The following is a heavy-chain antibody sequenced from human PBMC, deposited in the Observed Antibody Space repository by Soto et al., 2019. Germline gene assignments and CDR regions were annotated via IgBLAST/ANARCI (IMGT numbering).Heavy chain of an antibody. CDR2: IYSGGST. D-gene: IGHD6-13*01. CDR3: ARRIAPRAENWFDP. J-gene: IGHJ5*02. Sequence: GGSLRLSCAASGFTVSSNYMSWVRQAPGKGLEWVSVIYSGGSTYYADSVKGRFTISRDNSKNTLYLQMNSLRAEDTAVYYCARRIAPRAENWFDPWGQGTLVTVSS. CDR1: GFTVSSNY. V-gene: IGHV3-66*04.